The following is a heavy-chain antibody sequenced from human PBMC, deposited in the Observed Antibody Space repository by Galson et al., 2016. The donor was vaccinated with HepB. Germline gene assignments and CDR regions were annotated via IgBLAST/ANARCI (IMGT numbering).Heavy chain of an antibody. V-gene: IGHV3-74*01. CDR2: IHVDGNSI. CDR1: GFTFTNYD. J-gene: IGHJ3*02. D-gene: IGHD2-21*01. Sequence: SLRLSCAASGFTFTNYDINWVRQAPGKGLVWVSRIHVDGNSITYADSVKGRFAISRDNAKNTVHLQMNSLGAEDSAVYFCARVIGGTLDTLDTWGRGTMVTVSS. CDR3: ARVIGGTLDTLDT.